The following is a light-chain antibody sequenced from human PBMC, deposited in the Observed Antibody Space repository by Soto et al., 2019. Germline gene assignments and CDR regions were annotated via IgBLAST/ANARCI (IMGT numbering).Light chain of an antibody. Sequence: SYELTQPSSVSVSPGQTASITCSGDKLGDKFASWYQQKPGQSLVLVIYQDNKRPSGIPERFSGSNAGNTATLTISGTQAMDEADYYCQAWDSSAVVFGGGTKLTVL. V-gene: IGLV3-1*01. CDR1: KLGDKF. CDR2: QDN. J-gene: IGLJ2*01. CDR3: QAWDSSAVV.